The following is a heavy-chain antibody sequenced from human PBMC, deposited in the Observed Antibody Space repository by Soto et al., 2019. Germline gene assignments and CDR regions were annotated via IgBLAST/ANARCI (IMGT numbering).Heavy chain of an antibody. D-gene: IGHD6-13*01. Sequence: DVQLLESGGGLVQPGGSLTLSCAASGFTFGNYAMHWVRQAPGKGLEWVSTIKDGGESTFYLDSVRGRFTISRDNSKDTLYLQMTSLRVEDTALYHCVKGGASYTSCWYANWGQGILVTVSS. V-gene: IGHV3-23*01. CDR2: IKDGGEST. J-gene: IGHJ4*02. CDR3: VKGGASYTSCWYAN. CDR1: GFTFGNYA.